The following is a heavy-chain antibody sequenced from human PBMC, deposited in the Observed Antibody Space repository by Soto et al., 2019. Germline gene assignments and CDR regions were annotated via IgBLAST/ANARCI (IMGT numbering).Heavy chain of an antibody. D-gene: IGHD3-16*01. CDR2: IYYSGST. Sequence: SGTLCPTCPVPWWSLNNSSFYGGWIPQPPGRGLEWIGTIYYSGSTYYNPPLKSRVTISVDTSKNQFSLKLRSVTAADTAVYYCARQVWNTFLFDYWGQGTLVTVSS. J-gene: IGHJ4*02. CDR3: ARQVWNTFLFDY. CDR1: WWSLNNSSFY. V-gene: IGHV4-39*01.